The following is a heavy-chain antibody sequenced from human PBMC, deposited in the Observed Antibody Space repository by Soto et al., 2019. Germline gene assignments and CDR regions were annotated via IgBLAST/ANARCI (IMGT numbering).Heavy chain of an antibody. D-gene: IGHD6-13*01. J-gene: IGHJ5*02. V-gene: IGHV1-18*01. CDR1: GYTFTSYG. CDR2: ISAYNGNT. CDR3: ARVGIAAAVAWFDP. Sequence: ASVKVSCKASGYTFTSYGISWVRQAPGQGLEWMGWISAYNGNTNYAQKLQGRVTVTTDTSTSTAYMELRSLRSDDTAVYYCARVGIAAAVAWFDPWGQGTLVTVSS.